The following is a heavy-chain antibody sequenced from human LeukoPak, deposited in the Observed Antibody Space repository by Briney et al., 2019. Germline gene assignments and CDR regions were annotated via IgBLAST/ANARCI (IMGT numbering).Heavy chain of an antibody. CDR2: ISSSSSYI. J-gene: IGHJ4*02. D-gene: IGHD3-22*01. Sequence: GGSLRLSCAASGFTFSSYSMNWVRQAPGKGLEWVSSISSSSSYIYYADSVKGRFTISRDNAKNSLYLQMNSLRAEDKAVYYCASWNYYDSSGYSPRDYWGQGTLVTVSS. CDR1: GFTFSSYS. CDR3: ASWNYYDSSGYSPRDY. V-gene: IGHV3-21*01.